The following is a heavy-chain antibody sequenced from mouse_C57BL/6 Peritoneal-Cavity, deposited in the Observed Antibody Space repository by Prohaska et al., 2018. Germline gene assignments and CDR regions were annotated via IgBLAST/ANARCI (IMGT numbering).Heavy chain of an antibody. D-gene: IGHD1-1*01. Sequence: EVKLVESGGGLVQPGGSLKLSCAASGFTFSDYGMAWVRQAPRKGPEWVAFISNLAYSIYYADTVTGRFTICRENAKNTLYLEMSSLRSEDTAMYYCARSDGSSYYAMDYWGQGTSVTVSS. CDR2: ISNLAYSI. CDR1: GFTFSDYG. V-gene: IGHV5-15*01. CDR3: ARSDGSSYYAMDY. J-gene: IGHJ4*01.